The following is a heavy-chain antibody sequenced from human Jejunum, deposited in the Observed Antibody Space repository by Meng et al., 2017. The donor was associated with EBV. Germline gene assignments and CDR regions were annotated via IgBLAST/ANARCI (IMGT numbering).Heavy chain of an antibody. CDR2: ISYNTGNP. Sequence: QVQLLQSGSELREPGASVKVSCKASGYIFTTYSMNWVRQAPGQGLEWMGYISYNTGNPSYAQGFTGRFVFSWDTSVNTAYLQISSLRAEDTAVYYCARDRRVGSYDYWGQGTLVTVSS. CDR1: GYIFTTYS. V-gene: IGHV7-4-1*02. CDR3: ARDRRVGSYDY. D-gene: IGHD1-26*01. J-gene: IGHJ4*02.